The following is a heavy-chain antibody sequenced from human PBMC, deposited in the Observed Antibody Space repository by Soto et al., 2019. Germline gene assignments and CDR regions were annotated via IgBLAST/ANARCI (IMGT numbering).Heavy chain of an antibody. V-gene: IGHV3-23*01. CDR2: ISGSGGST. CDR1: GFTFSSYV. Sequence: PGGSLRLSCAASGFTFSSYVMTWVRQAPGKGLEWVSAISGSGGSTYYADSMKGRFTMSRDNSKSTLYLQMNSLRVEDTAVYYCTKRRNVLRFLEWSSGMEVWGQGTTVTVSS. CDR3: TKRRNVLRFLEWSSGMEV. J-gene: IGHJ6*02. D-gene: IGHD3-3*01.